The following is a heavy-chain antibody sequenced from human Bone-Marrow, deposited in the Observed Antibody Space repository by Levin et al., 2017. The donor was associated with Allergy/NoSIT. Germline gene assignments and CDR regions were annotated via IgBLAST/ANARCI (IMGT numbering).Heavy chain of an antibody. CDR2: IFYSGTT. CDR3: ARQPYNWNGYVSTVRNRFDL. CDR1: GGSVTSSNHY. V-gene: IGHV4-39*01. J-gene: IGHJ5*02. Sequence: SQTLSLTCVVSGGSVTSSNHYWGWVRQSPGKGLEWLGTIFYSGTTYYNPSLKSRVTVSVDTSKDQFSLKLRSVTAADTALYFCARQPYNWNGYVSTVRNRFDLWGQGTLVTVSS. D-gene: IGHD1-20*01.